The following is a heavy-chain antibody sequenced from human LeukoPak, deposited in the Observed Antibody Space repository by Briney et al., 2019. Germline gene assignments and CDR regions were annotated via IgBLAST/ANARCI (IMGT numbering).Heavy chain of an antibody. Sequence: GVSLKISCKGSGYTFSSYWIGWVRQMPGKGLEWMGIIYPDDSDTRYSPSFQGQVTISADKSISTAYLQWSSLKASDTAMYYCARLAYCSNDVCYSNYYYSMDVWGKGTTVTVSS. CDR1: GYTFSSYW. CDR2: IYPDDSDT. CDR3: ARLAYCSNDVCYSNYYYSMDV. D-gene: IGHD2-8*01. V-gene: IGHV5-51*01. J-gene: IGHJ6*03.